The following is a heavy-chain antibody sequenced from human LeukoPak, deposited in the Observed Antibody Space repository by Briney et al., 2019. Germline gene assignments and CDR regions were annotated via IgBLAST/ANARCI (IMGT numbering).Heavy chain of an antibody. D-gene: IGHD2-15*01. J-gene: IGHJ6*04. Sequence: GGSLRLSCAVSGFTFSRYEMNWVRQAPGKGLEWVSYISSRGSTIYYVDSVKGRLTISRDNAKNSLYLQMNSLRAEDTALYYCARVRSGLHTEVWGKLITVTVSS. CDR3: ARVRSGLHTEV. CDR1: GFTFSRYE. V-gene: IGHV3-48*03. CDR2: ISSRGSTI.